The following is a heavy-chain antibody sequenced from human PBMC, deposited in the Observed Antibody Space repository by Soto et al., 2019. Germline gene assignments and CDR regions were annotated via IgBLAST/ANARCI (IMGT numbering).Heavy chain of an antibody. CDR1: GESISSSSYY. J-gene: IGHJ4*02. Sequence: SETLSPTCIVSGESISSSSYYWGWIRQPPGKGLEWIGSIYYSGRTYYNPSFKSRVTISIDTSKNQFSLKLSSVTATDTAVYYCARQRTTVVTQAYFDHWGQGALVTVSS. D-gene: IGHD2-21*02. CDR2: IYYSGRT. V-gene: IGHV4-39*01. CDR3: ARQRTTVVTQAYFDH.